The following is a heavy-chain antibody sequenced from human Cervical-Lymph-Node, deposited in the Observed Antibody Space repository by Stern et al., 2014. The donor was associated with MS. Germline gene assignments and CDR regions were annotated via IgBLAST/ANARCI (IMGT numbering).Heavy chain of an antibody. CDR2: IIPIFGTA. V-gene: IGHV1-69*01. CDR1: GGTFSSYV. CDR3: ARSPGGCTYYYYYDLDV. D-gene: IGHD2-8*01. Sequence: VQLVESGAEVKKPGSSVKVSCKASGGTFSSYVFSWVRQAPGQGLEWMGGIIPIFGTANYAQKFQGRVTITADESTSTAYMELSSLRSEDTAMYYCARSPGGCTYYYYYDLDVWGQGTTVTVSS. J-gene: IGHJ6*02.